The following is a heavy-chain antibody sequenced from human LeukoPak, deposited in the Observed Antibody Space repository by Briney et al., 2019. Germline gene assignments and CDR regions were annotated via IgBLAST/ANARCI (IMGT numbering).Heavy chain of an antibody. J-gene: IGHJ4*02. V-gene: IGHV1-8*02. CDR2: MNPNSGNT. Sequence: ASVKVSCKASGYTFTSYGINWVRQATGQGLEWMGWMNPNSGNTGYAQKFQGRVTMTRNTSISTAYMELSSLRSEDTAVYYCARESIAAAGDFDYWGQGTLVTVSS. CDR1: GYTFTSYG. CDR3: ARESIAAAGDFDY. D-gene: IGHD6-13*01.